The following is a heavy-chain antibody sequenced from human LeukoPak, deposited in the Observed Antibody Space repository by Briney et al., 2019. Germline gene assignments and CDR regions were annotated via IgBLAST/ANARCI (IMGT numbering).Heavy chain of an antibody. V-gene: IGHV4-30-4*01. D-gene: IGHD5-18*01. CDR1: GGSISSGDYY. Sequence: SQTLSLTCTVSGGSISSGDYYWSWIRQPPGKGLEWIGYIYYSGSTYYNPSLKSRVTISVDTSRNQFSLKLSSVTAADTAVYYCARHVDTATDYFDYWGQGTLVTVSS. CDR3: ARHVDTATDYFDY. CDR2: IYYSGST. J-gene: IGHJ4*02.